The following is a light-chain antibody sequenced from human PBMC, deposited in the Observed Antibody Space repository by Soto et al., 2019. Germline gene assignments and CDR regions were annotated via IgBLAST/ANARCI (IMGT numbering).Light chain of an antibody. J-gene: IGKJ3*01. V-gene: IGKV1-33*01. Sequence: DIQMTQSPSSLSASVGDRVTITCQAGHHINNYLNWFQQKPGKAPKLLIYDASKLQTGVPSWFSGSGSGTDFTFTISSLQPEDIATYYCQQYDALPFTFGPGTKVDIK. CDR1: HHINNY. CDR3: QQYDALPFT. CDR2: DAS.